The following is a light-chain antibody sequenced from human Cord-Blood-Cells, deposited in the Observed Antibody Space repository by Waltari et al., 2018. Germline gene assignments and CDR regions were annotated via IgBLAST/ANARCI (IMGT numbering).Light chain of an antibody. V-gene: IGKV3-11*01. CDR2: DAS. CDR3: QQRSNWLT. Sequence: EMVLTQSPATLSLSPGEIATVSCRASQSVSSYLAWYQQKPGQAPRLLIYDASNRATGIPARFSGSGSETDFTITIRSLEPEDFAVYYCQQRSNWLTFGGGTKVEI. CDR1: QSVSSY. J-gene: IGKJ4*01.